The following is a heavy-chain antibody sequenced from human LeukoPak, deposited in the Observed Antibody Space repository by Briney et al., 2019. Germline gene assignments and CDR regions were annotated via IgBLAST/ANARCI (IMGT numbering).Heavy chain of an antibody. V-gene: IGHV4-59*12. J-gene: IGHJ4*02. CDR1: GDSISSYY. CDR2: IYYSGIT. CDR3: AREGIVRTYDQ. D-gene: IGHD2/OR15-2a*01. Sequence: SETLSLTCTVSGDSISSYYWYWFRQPPGKDLEWIACIYYSGITHYNPSLKSRVTISLDTSKNQFSLRLSSVTAADTAVYYCAREGIVRTYDQWGQGTLVTVSS.